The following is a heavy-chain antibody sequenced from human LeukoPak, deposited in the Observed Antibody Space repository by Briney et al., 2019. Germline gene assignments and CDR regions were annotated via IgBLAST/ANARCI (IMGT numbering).Heavy chain of an antibody. CDR3: ARDTDDTTAGYYFDY. CDR1: GFTFSNYP. J-gene: IGHJ4*02. CDR2: ISSSAI. D-gene: IGHD3-22*01. Sequence: PGGSLRLSCTASGFTFSNYPMNWVRQAPGKGLEWVSYISSSAIYYADSVRGRFTISRDNAKNSLYLQMNSLRAEDTAVYYCARDTDDTTAGYYFDYWGQGTLVTVSS. V-gene: IGHV3-48*01.